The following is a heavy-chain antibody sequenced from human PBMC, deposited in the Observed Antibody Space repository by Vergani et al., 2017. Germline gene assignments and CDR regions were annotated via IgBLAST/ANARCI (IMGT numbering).Heavy chain of an antibody. D-gene: IGHD3-9*01. CDR2: IYYGGST. Sequence: QLQLQESGPGLVRPSETLSLTCTVSGDSISSSSYYWGWIRQPPGKGLEWIGTIYYGGSTYYNPSLKSRVTISVDTSNNHFSLRLNSLTAADTAVYYCARRSGIVYDIFSGTQYFFDFWGQGTLVTVSS. CDR1: GDSISSSSYY. J-gene: IGHJ4*02. CDR3: ARRSGIVYDIFSGTQYFFDF. V-gene: IGHV4-39*02.